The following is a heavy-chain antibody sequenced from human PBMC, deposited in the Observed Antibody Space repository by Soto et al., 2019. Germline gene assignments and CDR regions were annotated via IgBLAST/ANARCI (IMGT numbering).Heavy chain of an antibody. Sequence: SETLSLTCTVSGGSISSSSYYWGWIRQPPGKGLEWIGSIYYSGSTYYNPSLKSRVTISVDTSKNQFSLKLSSVTAADTAVYYCARREVTTGKYYFDYWGQGTLVTVSS. CDR3: ARREVTTGKYYFDY. CDR1: GGSISSSSYY. J-gene: IGHJ4*02. D-gene: IGHD1-1*01. V-gene: IGHV4-39*01. CDR2: IYYSGST.